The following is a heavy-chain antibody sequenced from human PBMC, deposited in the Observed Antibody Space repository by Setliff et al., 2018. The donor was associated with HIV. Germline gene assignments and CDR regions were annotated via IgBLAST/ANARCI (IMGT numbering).Heavy chain of an antibody. CDR3: ARVRVYDFDSSGYPLKWFDP. CDR2: TMYGGGS. CDR1: GGSFSDYY. Sequence: SETLSLTCAVYGGSFSDYYWSWIRQSPGKGLEWIGYTMYGGGSNYNPSLKSRVAMSVDASKNQFSLKLNSVTAADTAVYYCARVRVYDFDSSGYPLKWFDPWGQGTQVTVSS. J-gene: IGHJ5*02. V-gene: IGHV4-34*12. D-gene: IGHD3-22*01.